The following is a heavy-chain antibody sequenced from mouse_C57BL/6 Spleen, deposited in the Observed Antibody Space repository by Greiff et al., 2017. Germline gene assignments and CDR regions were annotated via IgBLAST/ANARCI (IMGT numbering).Heavy chain of an antibody. Sequence: QVQLQQSGAELVRPGTSVKLSCKASGYTFTSYWMHWVKQRPGQGLEWIGVIDPSDSYTNYNQKFKGKATLTVDTSSSTAYMQLSSLTSEDSAVYYCARDRDFDYWGQGTTLTVSS. CDR3: ARDRDFDY. CDR1: GYTFTSYW. J-gene: IGHJ2*01. CDR2: IDPSDSYT. V-gene: IGHV1-59*01.